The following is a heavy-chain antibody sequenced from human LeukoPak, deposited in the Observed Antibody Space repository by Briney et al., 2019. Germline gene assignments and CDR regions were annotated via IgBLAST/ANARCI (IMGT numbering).Heavy chain of an antibody. CDR1: GYTFTSYG. D-gene: IGHD3-22*01. CDR3: ARGPYYYDSSGYYFRWYFDL. V-gene: IGHV1-18*01. J-gene: IGHJ2*01. CDR2: ISAYNGNT. Sequence: ASVKVSCKASGYTFTSYGISWVRQAPGQGLEWMGWISAYNGNTNYAQRLQGRVTMTTDTSTSTAYMELRSLRSDDTAVYYCARGPYYYDSSGYYFRWYFDLWGRGTLVTVSS.